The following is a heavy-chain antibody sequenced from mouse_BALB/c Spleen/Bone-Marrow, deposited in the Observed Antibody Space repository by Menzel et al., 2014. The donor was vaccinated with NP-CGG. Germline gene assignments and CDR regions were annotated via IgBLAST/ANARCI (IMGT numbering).Heavy chain of an antibody. J-gene: IGHJ2*01. CDR3: ARDYGSSYGGVDY. D-gene: IGHD1-1*01. CDR2: IYPGDGDT. V-gene: IGHV1-82*01. Sequence: QVQLKQSGPELVKPGASVKISCKASGYAFSSSWMNWVKQRPGQGLEWIGRIYPGDGDTNYNGKFKGKATLTADKSSSTAYMQLSSLTSVDSAVYSCARDYGSSYGGVDYWGQGTTLTVSS. CDR1: GYAFSSSW.